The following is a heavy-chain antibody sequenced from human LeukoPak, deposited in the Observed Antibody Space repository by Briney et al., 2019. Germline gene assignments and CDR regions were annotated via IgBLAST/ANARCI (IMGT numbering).Heavy chain of an antibody. D-gene: IGHD6-19*01. J-gene: IGHJ6*02. V-gene: IGHV3-30*18. CDR2: ISYDGSNK. CDR3: AKDRYASSGWYGGYYYGMDV. Sequence: GRSLRLSCAASGFTFSSYGMHWVRQAPGKGLEWVAVISYDGSNKYYADSVKGRFTISRDNSKNTLYLQMNSLRAEDTAVYYCAKDRYASSGWYGGYYYGMDVWGQGTTVTVSS. CDR1: GFTFSSYG.